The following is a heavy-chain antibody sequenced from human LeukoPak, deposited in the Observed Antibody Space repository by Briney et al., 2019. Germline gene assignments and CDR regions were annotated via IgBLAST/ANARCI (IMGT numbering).Heavy chain of an antibody. J-gene: IGHJ5*02. D-gene: IGHD3-3*01. CDR3: ARIWMRRFDP. Sequence: GESLKISCQVSGYIFTNYWIGWVRQLPGKGLEWMGIIYPGDSDTRYSPSFQGQVTISADKSISTAYLQWSSLKASDTAMYYCARIWMRRFDPWGQGTLVTVSS. CDR2: IYPGDSDT. V-gene: IGHV5-51*01. CDR1: GYIFTNYW.